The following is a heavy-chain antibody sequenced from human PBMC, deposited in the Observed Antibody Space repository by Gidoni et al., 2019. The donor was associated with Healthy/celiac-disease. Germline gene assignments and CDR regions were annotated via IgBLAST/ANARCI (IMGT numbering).Heavy chain of an antibody. Sequence: QVQLVESGGGVVQPGRSLRLSCAASGFTFSSYAMHWVRQAPGKGLEWVAVISYDGSNKYYADSVKGRFTISRDNSKNTLYLQMNSLRAEDTAVYYCARVHSAAGTDAMRRWFDPWGQGTLVTVSS. CDR1: GFTFSSYA. V-gene: IGHV3-30-3*01. CDR3: ARVHSAAGTDAMRRWFDP. J-gene: IGHJ5*02. D-gene: IGHD6-13*01. CDR2: ISYDGSNK.